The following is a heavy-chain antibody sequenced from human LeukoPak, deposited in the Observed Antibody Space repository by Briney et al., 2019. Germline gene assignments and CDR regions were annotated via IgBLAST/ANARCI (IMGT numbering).Heavy chain of an antibody. D-gene: IGHD3-10*01. CDR1: GFTFSSYA. Sequence: GGSLRLSCAASGFTFSSYAMHWVRQAPGKGLEWVAIISYDGSNKYYADSVKGRLPISRDNSKNTLYLQMSSLRAADTAVYFCARSSPTMVSDAFDIWGQGTLVTVSS. CDR3: ARSSPTMVSDAFDI. CDR2: ISYDGSNK. V-gene: IGHV3-30*04. J-gene: IGHJ3*02.